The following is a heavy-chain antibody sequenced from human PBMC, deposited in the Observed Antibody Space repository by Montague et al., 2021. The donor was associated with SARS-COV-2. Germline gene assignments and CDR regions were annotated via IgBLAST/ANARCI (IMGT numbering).Heavy chain of an antibody. CDR2: ISSSGST. CDR3: ARESRLKYLAGSGSRYDCYVIDV. V-gene: IGHV4-59*01. CDR1: GGSIGAYY. J-gene: IGHJ6*02. Sequence: SETLSLTCTVSGGSIGAYYWSWIRQPPGKGPEWIAYISSSGSTNYNPSLKSRITISVDTSKNQLSLKLSSVTAADSAVYYCARESRLKYLAGSGSRYDCYVIDVWGQGTTVTVSS. D-gene: IGHD3-10*01.